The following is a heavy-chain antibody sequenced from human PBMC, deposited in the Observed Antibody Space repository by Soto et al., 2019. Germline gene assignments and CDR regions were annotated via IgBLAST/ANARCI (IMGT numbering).Heavy chain of an antibody. V-gene: IGHV1-18*01. Sequence: GASVKVSCKASGYTFTSYGISWVRQAPGQGLEWMGWISAYNGNTNYAQKLQGRVTMTTDTSTSTAYMELRSPRSDDTAVYYCARAGFPKYYYYYMDVWGKGTTVTVSS. CDR3: ARAGFPKYYYYYMDV. CDR1: GYTFTSYG. J-gene: IGHJ6*03. CDR2: ISAYNGNT.